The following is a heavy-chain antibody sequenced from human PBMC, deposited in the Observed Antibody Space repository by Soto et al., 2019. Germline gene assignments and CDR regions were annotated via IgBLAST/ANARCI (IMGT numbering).Heavy chain of an antibody. J-gene: IGHJ4*02. CDR3: VSWVSAHFDS. Sequence: GSLRLSCAASGXTSAYHSMNWVRQAPGKGLAWVSTISSNGENTNYEDSVKGRFIISSDNSSNTVDMQMNSLRVADTAVYYCVSWVSAHFDSWGQGTLGTVSS. CDR2: ISSNGENT. V-gene: IGHV3-23*01. D-gene: IGHD6-13*01. CDR1: GXTSAYHS.